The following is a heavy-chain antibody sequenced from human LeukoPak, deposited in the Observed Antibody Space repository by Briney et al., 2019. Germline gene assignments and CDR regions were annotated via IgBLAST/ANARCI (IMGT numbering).Heavy chain of an antibody. CDR2: IYYSGST. Sequence: SETLSLTCTVSGGSISSSSYYWGWIRQPPGKGLEWIGSIYYSGSTYYNPSLKSRVTISVDTSKNQFSLKLSSVTAADTAAYYCARQEGSYYYDSSGYFAYWGQGTLVTVSS. CDR3: ARQEGSYYYDSSGYFAY. J-gene: IGHJ4*02. CDR1: GGSISSSSYY. V-gene: IGHV4-39*01. D-gene: IGHD3-22*01.